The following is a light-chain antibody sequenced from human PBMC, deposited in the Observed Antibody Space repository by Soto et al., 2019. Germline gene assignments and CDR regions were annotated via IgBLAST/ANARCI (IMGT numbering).Light chain of an antibody. CDR3: SSYTSSSTYV. Sequence: QSVLTQPASVSGSPGQSITISCTGTSSDVGGYNYVSWYQQHSGKAPKLMIYEVSYRPSGVSNRFSGSKSGNTASLTISGLQAQEEADYYCSSYTSSSTYVFGTGTKVTVL. CDR2: EVS. V-gene: IGLV2-14*01. CDR1: SSDVGGYNY. J-gene: IGLJ1*01.